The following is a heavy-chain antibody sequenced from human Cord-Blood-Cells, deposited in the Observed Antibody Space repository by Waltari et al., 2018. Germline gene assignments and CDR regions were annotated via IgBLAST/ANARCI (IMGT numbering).Heavy chain of an antibody. CDR1: GGTFSSYA. D-gene: IGHD3-10*01. CDR3: ARPRPTYGSGSYYNFDY. Sequence: QVQLVQSGAEVKKPGSSVKVSCKASGGTFSSYAISWVRQAPGQGLEWMGGIIPIFDTANYGQKFQGRVTITADESTSTAYMELSSLRSEDTAVYYCARPRPTYGSGSYYNFDYWGQGTLVTVSS. V-gene: IGHV1-69*01. J-gene: IGHJ4*02. CDR2: IIPIFDTA.